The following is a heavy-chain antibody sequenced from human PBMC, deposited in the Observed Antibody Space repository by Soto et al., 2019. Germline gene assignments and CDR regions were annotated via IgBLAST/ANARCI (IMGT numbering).Heavy chain of an antibody. CDR3: ARDGTLYDSSAYYYVY. D-gene: IGHD3-22*01. Sequence: AASVKVSCKASGGTFSRSAINWVRQAPGQGLEWMGGIVPVFGKANYAQKFQGRVTITADESTSTGYMELRSLTSEDTAVYYCARDGTLYDSSAYYYVYWGQGTLVTVSS. J-gene: IGHJ4*02. V-gene: IGHV1-69*13. CDR1: GGTFSRSA. CDR2: IVPVFGKA.